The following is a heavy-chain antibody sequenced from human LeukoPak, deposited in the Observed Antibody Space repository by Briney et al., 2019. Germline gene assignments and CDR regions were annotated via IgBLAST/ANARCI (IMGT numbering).Heavy chain of an antibody. CDR2: IYYSGST. J-gene: IGHJ2*01. D-gene: IGHD2-21*02. CDR3: AGVSVVVTAISDWYFDL. CDR1: GGSISSYY. V-gene: IGHV4-59*01. Sequence: SETLSLTCTVSGGSISSYYWSWLRQPPGKGLEWIGYIYYSGSTNYNPSLKSRVTISVDTSKNQFSQKLSSVTAADTAVYYCAGVSVVVTAISDWYFDLWGRGTLVTVSS.